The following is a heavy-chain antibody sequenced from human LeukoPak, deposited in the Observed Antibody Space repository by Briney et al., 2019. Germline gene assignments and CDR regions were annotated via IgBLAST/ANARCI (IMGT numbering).Heavy chain of an antibody. V-gene: IGHV1-2*02. D-gene: IGHD4-23*01. CDR1: GYTFTSYY. J-gene: IGHJ4*02. CDR2: INPNSGGT. CDR3: ARVTTVADYFDY. Sequence: ASVKVSCKASGYTFTSYYMHWVRQAPGQGLEWMGWINPNSGGTDYAQKFQGRVTMTRDTSISTAYMELSRLRSDDTAVYYCARVTTVADYFDYWGQGTLVTVSS.